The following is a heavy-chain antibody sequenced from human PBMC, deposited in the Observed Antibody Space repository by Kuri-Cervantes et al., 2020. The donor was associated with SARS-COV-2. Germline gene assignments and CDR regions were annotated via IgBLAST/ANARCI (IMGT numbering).Heavy chain of an antibody. Sequence: GESLKISCAVSGFTFSNYAMTWVRQAPGKGLERVSSISGSGSYIYYADSVKGRFTISKESGENSLYLHMNSLRGDDTAVYYCARVAGEGPIYYYYMDVWGKGTTVTVSS. V-gene: IGHV3-21*01. CDR1: GFTFSNYA. D-gene: IGHD2-21*01. CDR2: ISGSGSYI. CDR3: ARVAGEGPIYYYYMDV. J-gene: IGHJ6*03.